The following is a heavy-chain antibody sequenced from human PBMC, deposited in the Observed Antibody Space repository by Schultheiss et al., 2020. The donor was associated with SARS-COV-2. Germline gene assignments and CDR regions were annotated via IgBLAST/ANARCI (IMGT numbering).Heavy chain of an antibody. CDR1: GGSFSGYY. D-gene: IGHD4-17*01. CDR3: ARGPTTVTFFFDY. J-gene: IGHJ4*02. CDR2: INHSGST. V-gene: IGHV4-34*01. Sequence: GSLRLSCAVYGGSFSGYYWSWIRQPPGKGLEWLGEINHSGSTNYNPSLKSRVTISVDTSKNQFSLRLSSVTAADTAVYYCARGPTTVTFFFDYWGQGTLVTVSS.